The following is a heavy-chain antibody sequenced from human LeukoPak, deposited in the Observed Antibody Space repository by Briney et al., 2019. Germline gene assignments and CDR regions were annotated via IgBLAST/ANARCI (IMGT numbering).Heavy chain of an antibody. D-gene: IGHD6-19*01. CDR2: LVYDERS. CDR3: ARDLSAAFDF. CDR1: GFPFSSYG. Sequence: GGSLRLSCAASGFPFSSYGMHWVRQTPGKGLEWVARLVYDERSDYADSVKGRFSISRDNSKNTLFLDMSDLRVEDTAVYYCARDLSAAFDFWGQGVLVTVSS. J-gene: IGHJ4*02. V-gene: IGHV3-33*01.